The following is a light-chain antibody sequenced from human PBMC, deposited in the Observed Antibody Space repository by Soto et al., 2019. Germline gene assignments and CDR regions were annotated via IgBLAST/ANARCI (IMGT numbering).Light chain of an antibody. CDR2: DAS. V-gene: IGKV1-5*01. CDR3: QQYGSYFWT. J-gene: IGKJ1*01. Sequence: DIQMTQSPSTLSASVGDRVTITCRASRSISNWLAWYQQRPGIAPKLLIFDASILQSGVPSRFSGSGSGTEFTLSISRLRTDDFATYYCQQYGSYFWTFGQGTKVDIK. CDR1: RSISNW.